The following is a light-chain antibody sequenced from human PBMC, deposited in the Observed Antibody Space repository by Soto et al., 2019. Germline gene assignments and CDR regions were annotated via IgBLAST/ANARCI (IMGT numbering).Light chain of an antibody. J-gene: IGKJ1*01. V-gene: IGKV1-12*02. Sequence: DLQLTPSPSSVSASVGDRVTVTCRASQGISNWLAWYQQKPGKAPKLLISAASSLQSGVPSRFSGSGSGTDFTLIISSLQPEDFATYYCQQANSFPWTFGQGTKVEIK. CDR1: QGISNW. CDR3: QQANSFPWT. CDR2: AAS.